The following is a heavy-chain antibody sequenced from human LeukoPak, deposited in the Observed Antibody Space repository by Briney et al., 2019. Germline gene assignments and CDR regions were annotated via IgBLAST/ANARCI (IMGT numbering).Heavy chain of an antibody. D-gene: IGHD5-18*01. CDR1: GGTFSSYA. J-gene: IGHJ4*02. V-gene: IGHV1-69*13. CDR3: ARDREYSYGYGPSDY. CDR2: IIPIFGTA. Sequence: ASVKVSCKASGGTFSSYAISWVRQAPGQGLEWMGGIIPIFGTANCAQKFQGRVTITADESTSTAYMELSSLRSEDTAVCYCARDREYSYGYGPSDYWGQGTLVTVSS.